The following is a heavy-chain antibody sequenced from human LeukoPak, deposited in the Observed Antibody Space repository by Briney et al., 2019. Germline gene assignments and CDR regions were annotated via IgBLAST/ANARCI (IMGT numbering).Heavy chain of an antibody. CDR1: GGSISSGGHY. D-gene: IGHD4-23*01. Sequence: SETLSLTCTVSGGSISSGGHYWSWIRQHPGKGPEWIGHIYHSGSTDYNPSLKSRVTISVDTSKNQFSLKLSSVSAADTAVYYCARASYGGNGRYYGMDVWGQGTTVAVSS. V-gene: IGHV4-31*03. CDR2: IYHSGST. J-gene: IGHJ6*02. CDR3: ARASYGGNGRYYGMDV.